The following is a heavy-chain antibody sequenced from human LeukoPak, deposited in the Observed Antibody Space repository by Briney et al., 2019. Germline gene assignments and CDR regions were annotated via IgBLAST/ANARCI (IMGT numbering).Heavy chain of an antibody. D-gene: IGHD2-2*01. CDR2: IYYSGST. CDR3: ARLKCISTTCPSRYVMDV. J-gene: IGHJ6*02. CDR1: GGSFSGYY. Sequence: SETLSLTRAVYGGSFSGYYWSWIRQPPGKGLEYIGYIYYSGSTNYNPSLKSRVTIPVDTSKDQFSLNLTSVTAADTAVYYCARLKCISTTCPSRYVMDVWGQGTTVTVSS. V-gene: IGHV4-59*01.